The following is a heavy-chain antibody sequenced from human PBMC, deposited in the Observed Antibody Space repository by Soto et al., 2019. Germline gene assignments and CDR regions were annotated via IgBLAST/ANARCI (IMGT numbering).Heavy chain of an antibody. V-gene: IGHV1-2*04. D-gene: IGHD6-13*01. Sequence: ASVKVSCKASGYTFTGYYMHWVRQAPGQGLEWMGWINPNSGGTNYAQKFQGWVTMTRDTSISTAYMELSRLRSDDTAVYYCAINYNAAGTYYYYGMDVWGQGTTVTV. CDR1: GYTFTGYY. J-gene: IGHJ6*02. CDR3: AINYNAAGTYYYYGMDV. CDR2: INPNSGGT.